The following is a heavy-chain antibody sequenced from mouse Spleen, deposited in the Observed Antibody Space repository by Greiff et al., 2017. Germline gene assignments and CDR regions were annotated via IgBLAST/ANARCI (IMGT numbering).Heavy chain of an antibody. J-gene: IGHJ4*01. CDR2: INPNNGGT. D-gene: IGHD3-2*01. CDR1: GYTFTDYY. CDR3: ARRQLGLEVAMDY. V-gene: IGHV1-26*01. Sequence: VQLQQSGPELVKPGASVKISCKASGYTFTDYYMNWVKQSHGKSLEWIGDINPNNGGTSYNQKFKGKATLTVDKSSSTAYMELRSLTSEDSAVYYCARRQLGLEVAMDYWGQGTSVTVSS.